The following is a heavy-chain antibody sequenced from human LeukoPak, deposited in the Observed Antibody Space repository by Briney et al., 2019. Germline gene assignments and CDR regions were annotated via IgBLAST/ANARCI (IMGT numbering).Heavy chain of an antibody. CDR1: GGSFSGYY. CDR3: AATAAIAAARWGAFDT. D-gene: IGHD6-13*01. Sequence: PSETLSLTCAVYGGSFSGYYWSWIRQPPGKGLEWIGEINHSGSTNYNPSLKSRVTISVDTSKNRFSLKLSSVTAADTALYYCAATAAIAAARWGAFDTWGQGTMVTVSS. J-gene: IGHJ3*02. CDR2: INHSGST. V-gene: IGHV4-34*01.